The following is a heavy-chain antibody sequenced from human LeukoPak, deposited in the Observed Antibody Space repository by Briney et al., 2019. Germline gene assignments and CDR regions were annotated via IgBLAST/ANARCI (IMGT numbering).Heavy chain of an antibody. CDR1: GYTFTSYD. V-gene: IGHV1-8*03. CDR2: MNPNSGNT. D-gene: IGHD3-10*01. CDR3: ASFPLYGSGSYPLHY. J-gene: IGHJ4*02. Sequence: GASVKVSCKASGYTFTSYDINWVRQATGQGLEWMGWMNPNSGNTGYAQKFQGRVTITRNTSISTAYMELSRLRSDDTAVYYCASFPLYGSGSYPLHYWGQGTLVTVSS.